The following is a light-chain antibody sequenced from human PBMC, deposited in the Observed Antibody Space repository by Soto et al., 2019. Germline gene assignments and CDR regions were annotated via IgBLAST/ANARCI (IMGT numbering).Light chain of an antibody. Sequence: EIVLTQSRSTLSLSPGERATLSCRASQSVSTYVAWYQQKPGQAPRLVLYHASNRATGIPARFSGSGSETDFTLTISSLEPEDFAVYYCQQRDNRPYTFGQGTRLEI. CDR2: HAS. CDR1: QSVSTY. CDR3: QQRDNRPYT. J-gene: IGKJ2*01. V-gene: IGKV3-11*01.